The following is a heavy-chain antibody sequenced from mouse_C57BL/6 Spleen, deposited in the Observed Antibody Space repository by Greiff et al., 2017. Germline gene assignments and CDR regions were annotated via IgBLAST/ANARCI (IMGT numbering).Heavy chain of an antibody. D-gene: IGHD4-1*01. V-gene: IGHV5-4*01. Sequence: EVQGVESGGGLVKPGGSLKLSCAASGYTFSSYAMSWVRQTPEKRLEWVGTISSGGSYTYYPDNVKGRITISRDNSKNNLYLQMSHLKSEDTAMYYWARSWDVWGAMDKDGWGKGPTVTV. CDR1: GYTFSSYA. CDR3: ARSWDVWGAMDKDG. CDR2: ISSGGSYT. J-gene: IGHJ4*01.